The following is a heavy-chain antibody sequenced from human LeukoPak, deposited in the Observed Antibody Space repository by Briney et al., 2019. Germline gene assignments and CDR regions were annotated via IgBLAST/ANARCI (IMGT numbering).Heavy chain of an antibody. Sequence: GGSLRLSCAASGFTFSSYWMHWIRHAPGKGLVWVSCIKRDGSSPAYADSVKGRFTISRDNAKNTLYLQMNSLRAEDTAVYYCAALDNGRDYWGQGTLVTVSS. J-gene: IGHJ4*02. CDR3: AALDNGRDY. V-gene: IGHV3-74*01. CDR1: GFTFSSYW. CDR2: IKRDGSSP. D-gene: IGHD1-14*01.